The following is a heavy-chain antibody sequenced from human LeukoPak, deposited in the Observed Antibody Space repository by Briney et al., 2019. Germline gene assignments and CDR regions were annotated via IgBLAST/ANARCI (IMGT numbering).Heavy chain of an antibody. Sequence: PSETLSLTCTVSGGSISSDYWSWIRQPPGKGLEWFGYIYYSGRTYYIPSLKSRITISVDTSKNQFSLKLSSVTAADTAVYYCVRGFYSPHYWGQGTLVTVSS. J-gene: IGHJ4*02. CDR1: GGSISSDY. CDR2: IYYSGRT. V-gene: IGHV4-59*01. CDR3: VRGFYSPHY. D-gene: IGHD4-11*01.